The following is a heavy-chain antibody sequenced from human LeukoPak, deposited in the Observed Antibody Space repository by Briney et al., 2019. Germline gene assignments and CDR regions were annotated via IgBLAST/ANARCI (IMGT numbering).Heavy chain of an antibody. Sequence: ASVKVSCKASGYTFTSYYMHWVRQAPGQGLEWMGIINPSGGSTSYAQKFQGRVTMTRDTSTSTVYMELSSLRSEDTAVYYCARSAEYYHDSSGYYLWFDPWGQGTLVTVSS. CDR1: GYTFTSYY. D-gene: IGHD3-22*01. J-gene: IGHJ5*02. CDR2: INPSGGST. V-gene: IGHV1-46*01. CDR3: ARSAEYYHDSSGYYLWFDP.